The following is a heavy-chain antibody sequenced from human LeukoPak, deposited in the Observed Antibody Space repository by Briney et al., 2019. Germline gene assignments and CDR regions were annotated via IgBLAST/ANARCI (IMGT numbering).Heavy chain of an antibody. D-gene: IGHD2-15*01. V-gene: IGHV4-34*01. CDR3: ARDEYCSGGSCYSYAFDI. CDR1: GGSFSGYY. Sequence: PSETLSLTCAVYGGSFSGYYWSWIRQPPGKGLEWIGEINHSGSTNYNPSLKSRVTISVDTSKNQFSLKLSSVTAADTAVYYCARDEYCSGGSCYSYAFDIWGQGTVVTVSS. CDR2: INHSGST. J-gene: IGHJ3*02.